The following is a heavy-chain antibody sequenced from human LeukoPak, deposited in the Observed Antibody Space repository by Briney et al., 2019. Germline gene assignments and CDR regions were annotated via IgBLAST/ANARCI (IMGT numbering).Heavy chain of an antibody. CDR2: INPSGGST. Sequence: WASVKVSCKASGYTFTSYYMHWVRQAPGQGLEWMGIINPSGGSTSYAQKFQGRVTMTRDTSTSTVYMELSSLRSEDTAVYYCARDPSIRGYSYGYYFDYWGQGTLVTVSS. D-gene: IGHD5-18*01. CDR3: ARDPSIRGYSYGYYFDY. J-gene: IGHJ4*02. V-gene: IGHV1-46*01. CDR1: GYTFTSYY.